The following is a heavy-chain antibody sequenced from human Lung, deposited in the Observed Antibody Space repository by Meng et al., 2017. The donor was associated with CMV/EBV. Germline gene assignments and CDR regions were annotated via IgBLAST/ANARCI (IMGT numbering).Heavy chain of an antibody. D-gene: IGHD3-3*02. Sequence: SVXVSCKASGDTFNKYVTSWVRQAPGQGLEWMGGIIPMRSVTNYAQKFQGRVTIIADTSTATVYMELNSLRSEDTAMYYCVASEEFYHFRSGWEWYYHYGMDVXGPGXTVTVSS. CDR1: GDTFNKYV. CDR2: IIPMRSVT. CDR3: VASEEFYHFRSGWEWYYHYGMDV. J-gene: IGHJ6*02. V-gene: IGHV1-69*10.